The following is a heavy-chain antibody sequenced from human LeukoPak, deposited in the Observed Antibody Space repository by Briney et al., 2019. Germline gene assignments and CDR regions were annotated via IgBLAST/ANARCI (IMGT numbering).Heavy chain of an antibody. CDR1: GSTFSDYY. J-gene: IGHJ4*02. Sequence: GGSLRLSCAASGSTFSDYYMSWIRQAPGKGLEWVSYISSSGSTIYYADSVKGRFTISRDNAKNSLYLQMNSLRAEDTGVYYCARDYGSGWSSTPGFYYFDHWGQGTLVTVSS. CDR3: ARDYGSGWSSTPGFYYFDH. D-gene: IGHD2-15*01. CDR2: ISSSGSTI. V-gene: IGHV3-11*04.